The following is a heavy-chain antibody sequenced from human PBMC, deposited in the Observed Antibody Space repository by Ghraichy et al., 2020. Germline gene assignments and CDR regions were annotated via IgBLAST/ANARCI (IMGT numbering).Heavy chain of an antibody. Sequence: GGSLRLSCAASGFTFSSYGMHWVRQAPGKGLEWVAVISYDGSNKYYADSVKGRFTISRDNSKNTLYLQMNSLRAEDTAVYYCAKGGLKVRFLEWLSRSMDVWGQGTTVTVSS. CDR3: AKGGLKVRFLEWLSRSMDV. D-gene: IGHD3-3*01. J-gene: IGHJ6*02. CDR1: GFTFSSYG. V-gene: IGHV3-30*18. CDR2: ISYDGSNK.